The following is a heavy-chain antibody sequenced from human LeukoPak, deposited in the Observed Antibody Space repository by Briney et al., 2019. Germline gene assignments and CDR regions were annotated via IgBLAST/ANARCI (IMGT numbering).Heavy chain of an antibody. CDR3: AKFVAGAGTGAIDY. CDR1: GFTFSKTW. J-gene: IGHJ4*02. D-gene: IGHD6-13*01. Sequence: PGGSLRLSCAASGFTFSKTWMSWVRQAPGKGLEWVSSISGSGGSTYYADSVRGQFAISRDNSKNTVYLQMNSLRAEDTAVYYCAKFVAGAGTGAIDYWGQGTLVTVSS. V-gene: IGHV3-23*01. CDR2: ISGSGGST.